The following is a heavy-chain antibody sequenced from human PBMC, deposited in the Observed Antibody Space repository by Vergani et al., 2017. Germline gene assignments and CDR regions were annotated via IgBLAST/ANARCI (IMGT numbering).Heavy chain of an antibody. V-gene: IGHV3-23*01. J-gene: IGHJ4*02. CDR2: ISSDGGST. CDR1: GFTFSTYA. CDR3: AKPAIRPTVGGTDWGEFDY. D-gene: IGHD3-16*01. Sequence: EVQLLESGGGSAQPGESLRLSCAASGFTFSTYAMTWVRQAPGKGLEWVSTISSDGGSTYYADSVKGRFTISRDNSKNTLSLQMNSLIPEDTGVYFCAKPAIRPTVGGTDWGEFDYWGQGTLVTVSS.